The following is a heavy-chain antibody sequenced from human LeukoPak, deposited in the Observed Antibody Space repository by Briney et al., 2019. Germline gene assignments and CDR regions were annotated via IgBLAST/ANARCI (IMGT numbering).Heavy chain of an antibody. Sequence: KSGGSLRLSCAASGFTFSSYSMNWVRQAPGKGLEWVSSISSSSSYIYYADSVKGRFTISRDNAKNSLYLQMNSLRAEDTAVYYCARDLFEYYYDSSGYFDYWGQGTLVTVSS. V-gene: IGHV3-21*01. CDR2: ISSSSSYI. CDR3: ARDLFEYYYDSSGYFDY. D-gene: IGHD3-22*01. CDR1: GFTFSSYS. J-gene: IGHJ4*02.